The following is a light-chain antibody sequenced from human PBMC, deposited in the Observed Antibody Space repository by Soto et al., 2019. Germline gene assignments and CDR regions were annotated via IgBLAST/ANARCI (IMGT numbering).Light chain of an antibody. CDR3: QQYNNWPIT. J-gene: IGKJ5*01. Sequence: EVVLTQSPGTLSLSPGERATLSCGASQSVASGHLAWYQQTPGHAPRLLVSDASSRATGIPDRFSGSASGTDFTLTISSLQSEDFAVYYCQQYNNWPITFGQGTRLDI. CDR1: QSVASGH. CDR2: DAS. V-gene: IGKV3D-20*02.